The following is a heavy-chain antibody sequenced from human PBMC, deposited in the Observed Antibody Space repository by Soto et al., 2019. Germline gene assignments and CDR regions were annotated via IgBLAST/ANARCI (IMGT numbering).Heavy chain of an antibody. V-gene: IGHV1-46*03. D-gene: IGHD2-21*02. CDR3: ARVWGIVVVPAPYYL. CDR1: GYTFTSYY. Sequence: VASVKVSCKASGYTFTSYYMNWVRQAPGQGLEWLGIINPSGGYTTYAQRFLGRVTMTSDTSTSTVHMELGSLTSEDTAVYYCARVWGIVVVPAPYYLWGEGSLVTVSS. J-gene: IGHJ5*02. CDR2: INPSGGYT.